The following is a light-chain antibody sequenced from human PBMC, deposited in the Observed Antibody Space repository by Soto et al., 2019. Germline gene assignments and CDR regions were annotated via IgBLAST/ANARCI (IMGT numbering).Light chain of an antibody. Sequence: VMTQSPATLSVSPGERVTLSCRASQSVATNLAWYQQRPGQAPRLLIYGASKRAIGLPARFSGSGSGTEFTLTISSLQSEDFAVYYCQQYNNWPPWTFGQGTKVDIK. V-gene: IGKV3-15*01. CDR2: GAS. J-gene: IGKJ1*01. CDR1: QSVATN. CDR3: QQYNNWPPWT.